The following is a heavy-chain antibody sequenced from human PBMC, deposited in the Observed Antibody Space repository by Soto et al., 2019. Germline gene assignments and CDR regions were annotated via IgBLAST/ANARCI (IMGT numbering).Heavy chain of an antibody. V-gene: IGHV4-30-4*01. J-gene: IGHJ4*02. D-gene: IGHD6-6*01. CDR2: IYYSGRT. CDR3: ARELSNSPDYFDY. CDR1: SGSISSDDYY. Sequence: SETLSLTCTVSSGSISSDDYYWSWIRQPPGKGLEWIGYIYYSGRTAYNPSLKSRLIISIDTSKNQFSLNLNSVSGADTAVYYCARELSNSPDYFDYWGQGTLVTVSS.